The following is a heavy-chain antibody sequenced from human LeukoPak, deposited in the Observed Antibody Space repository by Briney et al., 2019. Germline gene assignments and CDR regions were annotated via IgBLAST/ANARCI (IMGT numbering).Heavy chain of an antibody. CDR1: GFTFSAYW. D-gene: IGHD4-17*01. V-gene: IGHV3-43*01. CDR3: AKDLHGDYHSAAFDI. J-gene: IGHJ3*02. CDR2: ISWDGGST. Sequence: GGSLRLSCAASGFTFSAYWMHWVRQAPGKGLEWVSLISWDGGSTYYADSVKGRFTISRDNSKNSLYLQMNSLRTEDTALYYCAKDLHGDYHSAAFDIWGQGTMVTVSS.